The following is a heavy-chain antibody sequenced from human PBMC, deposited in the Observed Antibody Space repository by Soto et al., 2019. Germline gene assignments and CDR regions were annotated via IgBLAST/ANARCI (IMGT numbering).Heavy chain of an antibody. J-gene: IGHJ5*02. CDR2: IYYSGST. Sequence: SETLSLTCTVSGGSISSYYWSWIRQPPGKGLEWIGYIYYSGSTYYNPSLKGRVTISVDTSKNQFSLKLSSVTAADTAVYYCARHFYDILTGDNWFDPWGQGTLVTVSS. D-gene: IGHD3-9*01. CDR1: GGSISSYY. V-gene: IGHV4-59*08. CDR3: ARHFYDILTGDNWFDP.